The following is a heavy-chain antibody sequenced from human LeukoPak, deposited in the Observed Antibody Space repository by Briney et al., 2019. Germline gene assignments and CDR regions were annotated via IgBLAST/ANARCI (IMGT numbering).Heavy chain of an antibody. D-gene: IGHD3-9*01. J-gene: IGHJ6*03. CDR2: INHSGST. V-gene: IGHV4-34*01. CDR1: GGSFSGYY. CDR3: ARDYYDILTGYYNYYYYYYMDV. Sequence: SETLSLTCAVYGGSFSGYYWSWIRQPPGKGLEWIGEINHSGSTNYNPSLKSRVTMSVDTSKNQFSLKLSSVTAADTAVYYCARDYYDILTGYYNYYYYYYMDVWGKGTTVTISS.